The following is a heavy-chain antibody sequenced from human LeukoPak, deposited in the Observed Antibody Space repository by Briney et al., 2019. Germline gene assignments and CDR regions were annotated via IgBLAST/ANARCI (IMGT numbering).Heavy chain of an antibody. V-gene: IGHV3-21*01. CDR2: ISSSSSYI. Sequence: GGSLRLSCAASGFTFSSYSMNWVRQAPGKGLEWVSSISSSSSYIYYADSVKGRFTISRDNAKNSLYLQMNSLRAEDTAVYYCARQAVRYFDWFSQAGWGQGTLVTVS. D-gene: IGHD3-9*01. CDR3: ARQAVRYFDWFSQAG. CDR1: GFTFSSYS. J-gene: IGHJ4*02.